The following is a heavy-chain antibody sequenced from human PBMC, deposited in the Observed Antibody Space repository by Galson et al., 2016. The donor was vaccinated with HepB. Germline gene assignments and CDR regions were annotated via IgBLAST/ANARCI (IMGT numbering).Heavy chain of an antibody. CDR2: ITSNGGTT. D-gene: IGHD5-12*01. Sequence: SLRLSCAASGFTFSSYVMHWVRQAPGKGLEYVSAITSNGGTTYYADSVKGRFTISRDNSKNTLYLQMSSLIAEDTAVYHCVKLSGHDIYYYYYGMDVWGQGTTVTVSS. J-gene: IGHJ6*02. CDR1: GFTFSSYV. CDR3: VKLSGHDIYYYYYGMDV. V-gene: IGHV3-64D*06.